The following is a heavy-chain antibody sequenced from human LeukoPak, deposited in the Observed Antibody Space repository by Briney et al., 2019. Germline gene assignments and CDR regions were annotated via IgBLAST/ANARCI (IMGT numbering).Heavy chain of an antibody. V-gene: IGHV1-18*01. D-gene: IGHD2-2*01. J-gene: IGHJ3*02. CDR2: ISAYNGNT. CDR1: GYTFSSYG. CDR3: ARDRCSSTSCYLLAPLGTSPDAFDI. Sequence: ASVKVSCKASGYTFSSYGISWVRQAPGQGLEWMGWISAYNGNTNYAQKFQGRVSMTTDTSTSTAYMELRSLRSDDTAVYYCARDRCSSTSCYLLAPLGTSPDAFDIWGLGTMVTVSS.